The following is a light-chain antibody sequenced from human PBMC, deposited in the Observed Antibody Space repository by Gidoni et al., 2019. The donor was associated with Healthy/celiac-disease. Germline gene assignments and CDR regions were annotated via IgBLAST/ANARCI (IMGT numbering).Light chain of an antibody. CDR3: QQFNSYPIT. CDR1: QGISSA. J-gene: IGKJ5*01. CDR2: DAS. Sequence: AIQLTQSPSSLSASVGGRVTITCRASQGISSALAWYQQKPGKAPKLLIYDASSLESGVPSRFSGSGSGTDFTLTISSLQPEDFATYYCQQFNSYPITFXPXTRLXIK. V-gene: IGKV1-13*02.